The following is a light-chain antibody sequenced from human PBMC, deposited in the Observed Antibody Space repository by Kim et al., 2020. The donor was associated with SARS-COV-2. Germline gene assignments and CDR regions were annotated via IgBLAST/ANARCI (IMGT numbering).Light chain of an antibody. CDR2: EVS. V-gene: IGLV2-23*02. CDR1: TSDVGKYNH. J-gene: IGLJ3*02. Sequence: QSALTQPASVSGSPGQSITISCTGTTSDVGKYNHVSWYQQHPGKAPKLMIYEVSKRPSGVSNRFSGSKSGNTASLTISGLQAEDEADYYCCSYAGSSTGVFGGGTQLTVL. CDR3: CSYAGSSTGV.